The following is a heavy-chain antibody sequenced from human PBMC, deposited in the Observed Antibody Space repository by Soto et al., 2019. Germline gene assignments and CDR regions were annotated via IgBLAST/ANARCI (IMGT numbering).Heavy chain of an antibody. V-gene: IGHV1-69*08. CDR2: IIPILGIA. D-gene: IGHD5-12*01. J-gene: IGHJ4*02. CDR1: GGTFSSYT. Sequence: QVPLVQSGAEVKKPGSSVKVSCKASGGTFSSYTISWVRQAPGQGLEWMGRIIPILGIANYAQKFQGRVTITADKSTSTAYMELSSLRSEDTAVYYCAREERDGYNTFDYWGQGTLVTVSS. CDR3: AREERDGYNTFDY.